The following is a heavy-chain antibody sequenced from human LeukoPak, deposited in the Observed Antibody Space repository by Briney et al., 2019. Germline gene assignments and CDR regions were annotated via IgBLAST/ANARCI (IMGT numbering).Heavy chain of an antibody. CDR3: AREWGDYYDSSGYPLPDY. V-gene: IGHV3-21*01. CDR1: GFTFSSYS. J-gene: IGHJ4*02. Sequence: GGSLRLSCAAPGFTFSSYSMNWVRQAPGKGLEWVSSISSSSSYIYYADSVKGRFTISRDNAKNSLYLQMNSLRAEDTAVYYCAREWGDYYDSSGYPLPDYWGQGTLVTVSS. D-gene: IGHD3-22*01. CDR2: ISSSSSYI.